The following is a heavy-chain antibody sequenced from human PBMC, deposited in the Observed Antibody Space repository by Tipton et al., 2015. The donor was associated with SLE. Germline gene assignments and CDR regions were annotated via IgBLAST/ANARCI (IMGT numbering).Heavy chain of an antibody. Sequence: TLSLTCAVYGGSFSGYYWSWIRQPPGKGLEWIGEINHSGSTNYNPSLKSRVTISVDTSKNQFSLKLSSVTAADTAVYYCAGLYSSSWLPFGYYDFDMYIWGQGTTVTVSS. CDR1: GGSFSGYY. V-gene: IGHV4-34*01. J-gene: IGHJ6*02. CDR3: AGLYSSSWLPFGYYDFDMYI. D-gene: IGHD6-13*01. CDR2: INHSGST.